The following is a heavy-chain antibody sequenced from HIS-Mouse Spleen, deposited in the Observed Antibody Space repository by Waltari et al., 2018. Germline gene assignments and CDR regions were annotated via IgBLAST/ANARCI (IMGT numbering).Heavy chain of an antibody. D-gene: IGHD3-16*01. CDR3: ARAPIRGYWYFDL. CDR2: IYYIGST. Sequence: QVQLQESGPGLVKPSQTLSLTCTVSGGSISSGGYYWSWIRQHPGKGLEWIGYIYYIGSTYYNPSFKSRVTISVDTSKNQFSLKLSSVTAADTAVYYCARAPIRGYWYFDLWGRGTLVTVSS. V-gene: IGHV4-31*03. J-gene: IGHJ2*01. CDR1: GGSISSGGYY.